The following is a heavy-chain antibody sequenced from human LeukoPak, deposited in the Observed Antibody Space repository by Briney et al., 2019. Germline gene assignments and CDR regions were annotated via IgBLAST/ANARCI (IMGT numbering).Heavy chain of an antibody. CDR3: AKGSF. CDR2: ISESGGST. CDR1: GFTFSTSA. Sequence: HTGGSLRVSCVVSGFTFSTSAMNWVRQAPGKGLEWVSGISESGGSTYYADSVKGRFTSSRDNSKNTLYLQMNNLRAEDTAAYYCAKGSFWGQGTLVTVSS. V-gene: IGHV3-23*01. J-gene: IGHJ4*02. D-gene: IGHD3-10*01.